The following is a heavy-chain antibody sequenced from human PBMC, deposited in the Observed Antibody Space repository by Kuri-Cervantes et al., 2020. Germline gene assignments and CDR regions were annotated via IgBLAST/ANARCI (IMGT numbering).Heavy chain of an antibody. V-gene: IGHV3-66*01. J-gene: IGHJ1*01. CDR1: GFTVSSNY. CDR2: IYSGGST. Sequence: GESLKISCAASGFTVSSNYMSWVRQAPGKGLEWVSVIYSGGSTYYADSVKGRFTISRDNAKNSVYLQMTTLRANDTAVYYCARDMNLQHWGQGTLVTVSS. D-gene: IGHD1-14*01. CDR3: ARDMNLQH.